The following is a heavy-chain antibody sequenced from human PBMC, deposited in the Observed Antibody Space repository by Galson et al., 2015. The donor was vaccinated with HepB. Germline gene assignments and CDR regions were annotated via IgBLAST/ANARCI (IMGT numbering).Heavy chain of an antibody. CDR3: VKAHSYGYKGSYFDY. J-gene: IGHJ4*02. D-gene: IGHD5-18*01. V-gene: IGHV3-64D*06. CDR1: GFTFSSYA. CDR2: ISSNGGST. Sequence: SLRLSCAASGFTFSSYAMHWVRQAPGKGLEYVSAISSNGGSTYYADSVKGRFTISRDNSKNTLYLQMSSLRAEDTAVYYCVKAHSYGYKGSYFDYWGQGTLVTVSS.